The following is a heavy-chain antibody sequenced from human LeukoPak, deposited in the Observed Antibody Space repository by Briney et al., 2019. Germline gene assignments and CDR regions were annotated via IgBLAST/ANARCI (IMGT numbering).Heavy chain of an antibody. CDR2: ISSSSSYI. CDR3: ASSGYASTEFDY. D-gene: IGHD5-12*01. Sequence: GGSLRLSCAASGFTFSSYSMNWVRQAPGKGLEWVSSISSSSSYIYYADSVKGRFTISRDSAKNSLYLQMNSLRAEDTAVYYCASSGYASTEFDYWGQGTLVTVSS. V-gene: IGHV3-21*01. J-gene: IGHJ4*02. CDR1: GFTFSSYS.